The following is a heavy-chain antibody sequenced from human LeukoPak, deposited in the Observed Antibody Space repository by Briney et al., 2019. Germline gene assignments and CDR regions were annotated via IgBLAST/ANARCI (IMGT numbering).Heavy chain of an antibody. V-gene: IGHV3-23*01. CDR3: AKDRSSGGCCYNF. D-gene: IGHD2-15*01. J-gene: IGHJ4*02. CDR2: VGSSGTST. CDR1: GFIFSSCA. Sequence: GGSLRLSCAASGFIFSSCAMTWVRQAPGKGLGWVSTVGSSGTSTYYADSVKGRFTISRDNSNNTLYLQMNSLRSEDTAVYYCAKDRSSGGCCYNFWGQGPLVTVSS.